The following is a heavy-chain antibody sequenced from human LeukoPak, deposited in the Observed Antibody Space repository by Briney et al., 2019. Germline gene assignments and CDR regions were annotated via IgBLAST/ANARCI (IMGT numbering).Heavy chain of an antibody. J-gene: IGHJ5*02. CDR3: ATNILVRDIINWFDP. V-gene: IGHV1-2*02. D-gene: IGHD3-10*01. CDR1: GYTFTGYY. Sequence: ASAKVSCKASGYTFTGYYMHWVRQAPGQGLEWMGWIKPNSGDTRSAQKFQGRVTMTRDTSISTAYMELSSLRYDDTAVYYCATNILVRDIINWFDPWGQGTLVTVSS. CDR2: IKPNSGDT.